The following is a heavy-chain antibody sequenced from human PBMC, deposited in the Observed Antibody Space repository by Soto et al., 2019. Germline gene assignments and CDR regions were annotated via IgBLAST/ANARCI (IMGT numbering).Heavy chain of an antibody. CDR3: AKSPARSYYNGMDV. CDR2: INWNSGSI. V-gene: IGHV3-9*01. CDR1: GFTFDDYA. Sequence: GGSLRLSCAASGFTFDDYALHWVRKAPGKGLEWVSGINWNSGSIGYGDSAKGRFTISRDNAKNSLYLQMNSLRAEDTALYYCAKSPARSYYNGMDVWGQGTTVTVSS. J-gene: IGHJ6*02. D-gene: IGHD2-2*01.